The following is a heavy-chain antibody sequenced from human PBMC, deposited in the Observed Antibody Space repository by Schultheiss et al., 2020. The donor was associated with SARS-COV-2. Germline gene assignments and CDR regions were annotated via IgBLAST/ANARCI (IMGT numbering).Heavy chain of an antibody. Sequence: SQTLSLTCTVSGGSISSYYWGWIRQPPGKGLEWIGYIYYSGSTNYNPSLKSRVTISVDTSKNQFSLKLSSVTAADTAVYYCASQLVGATTSYWFDPWGQGTLVTVSS. CDR1: GGSISSYY. D-gene: IGHD1-26*01. V-gene: IGHV4-59*01. CDR3: ASQLVGATTSYWFDP. J-gene: IGHJ5*02. CDR2: IYYSGST.